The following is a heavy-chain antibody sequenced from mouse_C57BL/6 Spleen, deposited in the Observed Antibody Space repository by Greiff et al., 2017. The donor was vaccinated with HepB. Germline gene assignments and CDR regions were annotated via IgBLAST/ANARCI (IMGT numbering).Heavy chain of an antibody. CDR2: INPNNGGT. D-gene: IGHD2-4*01. V-gene: IGHV1-18*01. Sequence: EVQLQQSGPELVKPGASVKIPCKASGYTFTDYNMDWVKQSHGKSLEWIGDINPNNGGTIYNQKFKGKATLTVDKSSSTAYMELRSLTSEDTAVYYCARRRIDYGLSCFDYWGQGTTLTVSS. CDR3: ARRRIDYGLSCFDY. CDR1: GYTFTDYN. J-gene: IGHJ2*01.